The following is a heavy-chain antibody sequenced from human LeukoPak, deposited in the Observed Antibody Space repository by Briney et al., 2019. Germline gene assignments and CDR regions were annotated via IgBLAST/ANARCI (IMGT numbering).Heavy chain of an antibody. J-gene: IGHJ4*02. CDR3: ARAYYYDSSGYSH. CDR1: GFTFSSYE. V-gene: IGHV3-48*03. CDR2: ISSSGSTI. Sequence: GGSLRLSCAASGFTFSSYEMNWVRQAPGMGLEWVSYISSSGSTIYYADSVKGRFTISRDNAKNSLYLQMNSLRAEDTAVYYSARAYYYDSSGYSHWGQGTLVTVSS. D-gene: IGHD3-22*01.